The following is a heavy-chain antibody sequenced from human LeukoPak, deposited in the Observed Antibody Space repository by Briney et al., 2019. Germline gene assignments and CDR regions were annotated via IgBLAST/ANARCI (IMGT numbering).Heavy chain of an antibody. D-gene: IGHD3-22*01. V-gene: IGHV3-30*07. J-gene: IGHJ4*02. Sequence: GGSLRLSCAASGFTFSSYAMHWVRQAPGKGLEWVAVIWYDGSNKYYADSVKGRFTISRDNSKNTLYLQMNSLRAEDTAVYYCAKDLSYDSSGYAFDYWGQGTLVTVSS. CDR2: IWYDGSNK. CDR1: GFTFSSYA. CDR3: AKDLSYDSSGYAFDY.